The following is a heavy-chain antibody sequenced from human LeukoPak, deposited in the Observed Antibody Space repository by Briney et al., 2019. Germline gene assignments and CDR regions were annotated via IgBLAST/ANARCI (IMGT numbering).Heavy chain of an antibody. D-gene: IGHD2-2*01. Sequence: PGGSLRLSCAASGFTFSSYSMNWVRQAPGKGLEWVSSISSSSSYIYYADSVKGRFTISRDNAKNSLCLQMNSLRAEDTAVFSCARDLPTTRDIVVVTAATQLQPQIPQNEYFQPWGQGTLVTVSS. CDR2: ISSSSSYI. V-gene: IGHV3-21*01. CDR1: GFTFSSYS. J-gene: IGHJ1*01. CDR3: ARDLPTTRDIVVVTAATQLQPQIPQNEYFQP.